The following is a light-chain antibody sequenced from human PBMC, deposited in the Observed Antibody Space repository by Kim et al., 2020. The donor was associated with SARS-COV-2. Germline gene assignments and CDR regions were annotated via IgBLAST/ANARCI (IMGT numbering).Light chain of an antibody. CDR2: DVT. CDR3: SSYAGTYTGV. V-gene: IGLV2-11*01. CDR1: SSDVGTYNY. J-gene: IGLJ3*02. Sequence: QSALTQPRSVSGSPGQSVTISCTGTSSDVGTYNYVSWYQQHPGKAPKLMISDVTERPSGVPDRFSGSKSGNTASLTISGLQTEDEADYYCSSYAGTYTGVFGGGTQLTVL.